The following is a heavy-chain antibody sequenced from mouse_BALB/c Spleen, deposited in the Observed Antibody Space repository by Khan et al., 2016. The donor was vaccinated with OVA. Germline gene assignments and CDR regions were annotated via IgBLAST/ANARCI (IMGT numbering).Heavy chain of an antibody. CDR1: GFTFSNYW. CDR3: TMGIYYGSSYDYYAMDY. J-gene: IGHJ4*01. Sequence: EVKLEVSGGGLVQPGGSMKLSCVASGFTFSNYWMNWVRQSPEKGLEWVAEIRLKSNNYATHYAESVKGRFTISRDDSKSSVYLQMNNLRAEDTGIYYGTMGIYYGSSYDYYAMDYWGQGTSVTGSS. D-gene: IGHD1-1*01. V-gene: IGHV6-6*02. CDR2: IRLKSNNYAT.